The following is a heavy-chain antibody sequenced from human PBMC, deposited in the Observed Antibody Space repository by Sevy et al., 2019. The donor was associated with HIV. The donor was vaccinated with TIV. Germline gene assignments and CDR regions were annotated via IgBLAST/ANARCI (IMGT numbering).Heavy chain of an antibody. CDR2: ISSTSGSDI. CDR3: AREAIVSPDAFDI. CDR1: GFIFSDYY. Sequence: GESLRLSCAASGFIFSDYYKNWIRQAPGKGLEWVSYISSTSGSDIYYADSVKGRFTISRDNAKNSLYLQMNSLRAEDTAVYYCAREAIVSPDAFDIWGQGTMVTVSS. J-gene: IGHJ3*02. D-gene: IGHD2-15*01. V-gene: IGHV3-11*01.